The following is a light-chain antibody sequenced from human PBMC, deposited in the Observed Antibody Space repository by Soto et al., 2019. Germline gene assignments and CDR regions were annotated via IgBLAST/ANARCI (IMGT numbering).Light chain of an antibody. V-gene: IGLV1-44*01. CDR2: SNN. J-gene: IGLJ2*01. CDR1: SSNIGSNT. CDR3: AAWDDSLNGVV. Sequence: FVLTQPPSASGTPGQRVTISCSGISSNIGSNTVNWYQQLPGTAPKILIYSNNQRPSGVPDRFSGSKSGTSASLAISGLQYEDEADYYCAAWDDSLNGVVFGGGTKVTV.